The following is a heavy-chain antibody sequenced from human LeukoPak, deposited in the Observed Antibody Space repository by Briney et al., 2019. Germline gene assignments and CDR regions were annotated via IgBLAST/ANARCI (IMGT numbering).Heavy chain of an antibody. CDR2: INHSGST. V-gene: IGHV4-34*01. CDR3: ARPRYYGSGSYCY. CDR1: GGSFSGYY. Sequence: SETLSLTCAVSGGSFSGYYWSWIRQPPGKGLEWIGEINHSGSTNYNPSLKSRVTISVDTSKNQFSLKLSSVTAADTAVYYCARPRYYGSGSYCYWGQGTLVTVSS. J-gene: IGHJ4*02. D-gene: IGHD3-10*01.